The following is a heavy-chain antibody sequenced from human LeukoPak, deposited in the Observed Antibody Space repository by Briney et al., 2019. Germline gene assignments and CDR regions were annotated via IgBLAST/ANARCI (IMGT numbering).Heavy chain of an antibody. J-gene: IGHJ6*02. V-gene: IGHV3-33*01. CDR3: ARDPGYDIYYYGMDV. CDR1: GFTFSSYG. D-gene: IGHD3-9*01. CDR2: IWHDGSNK. Sequence: GGSLRLSCAASGFTFSSYGMHWVRQAPGKGLEWVAVIWHDGSNKYYADSVKGRFTISRDNSKNTLYLQMNSLRAEDTAVYYCARDPGYDIYYYGMDVWGQGTTVTVSS.